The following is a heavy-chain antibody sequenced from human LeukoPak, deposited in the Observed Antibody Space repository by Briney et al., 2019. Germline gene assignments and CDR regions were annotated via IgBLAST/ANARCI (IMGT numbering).Heavy chain of an antibody. CDR3: ARERSGKYYFDY. CDR2: THYSGNT. Sequence: SQTLSLTCTVSGGSISSGDYHWSWVRQHPGKGLEWIGYTHYSGNTYYNPSLKSRVTISIDTSKNQFSLKLSSVTAADTAVYYCARERSGKYYFDYWGQGTLVTVSS. CDR1: GGSISSGDYH. D-gene: IGHD2-15*01. V-gene: IGHV4-31*03. J-gene: IGHJ4*02.